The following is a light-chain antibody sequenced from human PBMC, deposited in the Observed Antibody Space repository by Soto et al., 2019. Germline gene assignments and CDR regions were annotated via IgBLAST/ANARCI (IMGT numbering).Light chain of an antibody. Sequence: EIVLTQSPATLSLSPGERATLSCRTSQSVGSYLAWYQHRPGQAPRLLIFDASNRASGIPARFRGSGSGTDFTLTISSLEPEDFALYFCQQRNYWPLTFGGGTKV. CDR3: QQRNYWPLT. CDR1: QSVGSY. J-gene: IGKJ4*01. V-gene: IGKV3-11*01. CDR2: DAS.